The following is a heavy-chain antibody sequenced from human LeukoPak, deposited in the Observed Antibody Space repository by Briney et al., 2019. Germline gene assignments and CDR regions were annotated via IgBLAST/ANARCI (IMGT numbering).Heavy chain of an antibody. J-gene: IGHJ4*02. Sequence: GGSLRLSCAASGFTFSSYSMNWVRQAPGKGLEWVSSISSSSSYIYYADSVKGRFTISRDNAKNSLYLQMNSLRAEDTAVYYCARDLYYYDSSGYYYGQYYFDYWGQGTLVTVSS. CDR2: ISSSSSYI. D-gene: IGHD3-22*01. V-gene: IGHV3-21*01. CDR1: GFTFSSYS. CDR3: ARDLYYYDSSGYYYGQYYFDY.